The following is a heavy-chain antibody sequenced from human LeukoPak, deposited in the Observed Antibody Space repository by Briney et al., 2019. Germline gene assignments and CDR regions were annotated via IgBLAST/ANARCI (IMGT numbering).Heavy chain of an antibody. J-gene: IGHJ4*02. CDR2: ISGSGGST. D-gene: IGHD6-19*01. V-gene: IGHV3-23*01. Sequence: GGSLRLSCTVSGFTVSSNSMSWVRQAPGKGLEWVSAISGSGGSTYYADSVKGRFTISRDNSKNTLYLQMNSLRAEDTAVYYCAKDSGIAVAGQGGFDYWGQGTLVTVSS. CDR1: GFTVSSNS. CDR3: AKDSGIAVAGQGGFDY.